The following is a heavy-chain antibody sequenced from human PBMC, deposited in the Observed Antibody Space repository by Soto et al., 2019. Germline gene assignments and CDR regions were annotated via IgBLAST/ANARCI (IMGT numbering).Heavy chain of an antibody. CDR2: FYHTGNT. J-gene: IGHJ3*02. D-gene: IGHD7-27*01. CDR3: ARYGDTSAFDI. CDR1: GGSISSGGYS. V-gene: IGHV4-30-2*01. Sequence: SETLSLTCAVSGGSISSGGYSWGWIRQPPGKRLEWIGYFYHTGNTFYNPSLESRVTISVDRSKNQLSLHLSSVAAADTAVYYCARYGDTSAFDIWGQGTVVTVSS.